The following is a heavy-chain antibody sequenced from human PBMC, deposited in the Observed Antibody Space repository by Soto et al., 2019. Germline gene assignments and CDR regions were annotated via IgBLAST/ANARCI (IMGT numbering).Heavy chain of an antibody. V-gene: IGHV2-5*02. CDR3: AHRRRDCISTRCIPVFDY. D-gene: IGHD2-2*01. J-gene: IGHJ4*02. CDR2: IYWDDDK. Sequence: QITLKESGPTLVKPTQTLTLTCTFSGFSLSTSGVGVGWIRQPPGKALEWLALIYWDDDKRYSPSLKSRLTITKDTSKNPVVLTMTHMDPVDTATYYCAHRRRDCISTRCIPVFDYWGQGTLVTVSS. CDR1: GFSLSTSGVG.